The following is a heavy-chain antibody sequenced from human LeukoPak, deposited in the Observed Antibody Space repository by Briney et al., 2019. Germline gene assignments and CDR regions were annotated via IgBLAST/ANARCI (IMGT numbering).Heavy chain of an antibody. CDR3: ARDGLAFDI. V-gene: IGHV3-30*19. CDR2: ISYDGSNK. Sequence: GGSLRLSCAASEFTFSNYGIHWVRQAPGKGLEWVAVISYDGSNKYYADSVKGRFTISRDNSKNTLYLQMNSLRAEDTAVYYCARDGLAFDIWGQGTMVTVSS. CDR1: EFTFSNYG. J-gene: IGHJ3*02.